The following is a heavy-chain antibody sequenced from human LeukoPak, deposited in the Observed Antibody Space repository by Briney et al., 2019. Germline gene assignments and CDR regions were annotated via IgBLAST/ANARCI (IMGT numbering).Heavy chain of an antibody. CDR2: INPNTGGT. Sequence: ASVKVSCKASGYTFTSYYMNWVRQAPGQGLEWMGRINPNTGGTNYAQNFQGSVTMTRDTSITTVYMELSRLRSDDTAVYYCARVGDGLNDGFDIWGQGTMVTVSS. D-gene: IGHD5-24*01. V-gene: IGHV1-2*06. CDR3: ARVGDGLNDGFDI. J-gene: IGHJ3*02. CDR1: GYTFTSYY.